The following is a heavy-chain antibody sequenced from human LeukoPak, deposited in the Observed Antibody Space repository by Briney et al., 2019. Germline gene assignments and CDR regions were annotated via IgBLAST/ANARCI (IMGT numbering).Heavy chain of an antibody. Sequence: GGSLRLSCAASGFIFSSYSMNWVRQAPGKGLEWVSSISSSSSYIYYADSVKGRFTISRDNAKNSLYLQMNSLRAEDTAVYYCARDGWAGELDYWGQGTLVTVSS. D-gene: IGHD7-27*01. J-gene: IGHJ4*02. CDR3: ARDGWAGELDY. CDR2: ISSSSSYI. CDR1: GFIFSSYS. V-gene: IGHV3-21*04.